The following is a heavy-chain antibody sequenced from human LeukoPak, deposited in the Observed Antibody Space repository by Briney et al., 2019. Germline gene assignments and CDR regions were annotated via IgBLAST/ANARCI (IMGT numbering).Heavy chain of an antibody. D-gene: IGHD6-13*01. CDR1: GYTFTGYY. V-gene: IGHV1-2*02. CDR2: INPNSGGT. CDR3: ARDQVEALHGIAP. J-gene: IGHJ5*02. Sequence: GASVTVSCKASGYTFTGYYMHWVRQAPGQGLEWMGWINPNSGGTNYAQKFQGRVTMTRDTSISTAYMELSRLRSDDTAVYYCARDQVEALHGIAPWGQGTLVTVSS.